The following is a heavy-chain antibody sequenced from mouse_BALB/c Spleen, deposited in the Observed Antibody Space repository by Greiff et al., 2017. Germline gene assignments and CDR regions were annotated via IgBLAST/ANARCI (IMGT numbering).Heavy chain of an antibody. D-gene: IGHD1-1*01. J-gene: IGHJ3*01. CDR2: ISSGSSTI. Sequence: EVQVVESGGGLVQPGGSRKLSCAASGFTFSSFGMHWVRQAPEKGLEWVAYISSGSSTIYYADTVKGRFTISRDNPKNTLFLQMTSLRSEDTAMYYCARSGGSSYGFAYWGQGTLVTVSA. CDR3: ARSGGSSYGFAY. CDR1: GFTFSSFG. V-gene: IGHV5-17*02.